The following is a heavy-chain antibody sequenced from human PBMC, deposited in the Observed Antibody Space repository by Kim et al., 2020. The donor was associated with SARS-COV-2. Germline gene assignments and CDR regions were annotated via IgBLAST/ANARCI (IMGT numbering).Heavy chain of an antibody. CDR3: ARVPIDYYGMDV. J-gene: IGHJ6*02. Sequence: SNPSLKSRVTISVNTSKNQFSLKLGSVTDADTAVYYCARVPIDYYGMDVWGQGTTVTVS. V-gene: IGHV4-34*01.